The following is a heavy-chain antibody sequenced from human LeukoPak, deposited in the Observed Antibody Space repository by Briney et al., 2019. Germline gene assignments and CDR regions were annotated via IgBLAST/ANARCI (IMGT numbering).Heavy chain of an antibody. J-gene: IGHJ5*02. CDR3: ARDRGMITFGGVIVPRQRRWFDP. V-gene: IGHV4-4*02. CDR1: GGSISSSNW. CDR2: IYHSGST. Sequence: SETLSLTCAVSGGSISSSNWWSWVRQPPGKGLEWIGEIYHSGSTNYNPSLKSRVTISVDTSKNQFSLKLSSVTAADTAVYYCARDRGMITFGGVIVPRQRRWFDPWGQGTLVTVSS. D-gene: IGHD3-16*02.